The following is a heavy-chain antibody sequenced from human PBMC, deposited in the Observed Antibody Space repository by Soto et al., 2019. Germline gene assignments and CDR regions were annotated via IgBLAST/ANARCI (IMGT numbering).Heavy chain of an antibody. Sequence: EVQVVESGGGLVKPGGSLRLSCAASGFIFSDAWMSWVRQAPGKGLEWVGRIKSKTDGGTTDYAAPVKGRFTISRDESKKSLYLQMNSLKTEDTAVYYCTSGDGGPTYYWGQGTLVTVSS. CDR1: GFIFSDAW. J-gene: IGHJ4*02. V-gene: IGHV3-15*01. CDR2: IKSKTDGGTT. CDR3: TSGDGGPTYY. D-gene: IGHD3-3*01.